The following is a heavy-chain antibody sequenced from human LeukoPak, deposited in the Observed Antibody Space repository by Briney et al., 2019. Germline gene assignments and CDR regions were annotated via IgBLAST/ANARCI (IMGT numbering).Heavy chain of an antibody. Sequence: SVKVSFKASGGTFISYAISWVRQAPGQGREWMGGIIPIFGTANYAQKFQGRVTITTDESTSTAYMELSSLRSEDTAVYYCARDNYAGANWFDPWGQGTLVTVSS. CDR1: GGTFISYA. V-gene: IGHV1-69*05. CDR3: ARDNYAGANWFDP. J-gene: IGHJ5*02. CDR2: IIPIFGTA. D-gene: IGHD1-7*01.